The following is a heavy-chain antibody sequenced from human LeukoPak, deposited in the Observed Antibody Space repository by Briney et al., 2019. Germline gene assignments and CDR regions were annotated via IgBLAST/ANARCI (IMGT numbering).Heavy chain of an antibody. CDR1: GFTFSSYG. D-gene: IGHD3-16*01. CDR3: ARAPAVWGFDY. V-gene: IGHV3-33*01. Sequence: GGSLRLSCAASGFTFSSYGMHWVRQAPGKGLEWVAVIWYDGSNKYYADSVKGRFTISRDNAKNSLYLQMNSLRAEDTAVYYCARAPAVWGFDYWGQGTLVTVSS. J-gene: IGHJ4*02. CDR2: IWYDGSNK.